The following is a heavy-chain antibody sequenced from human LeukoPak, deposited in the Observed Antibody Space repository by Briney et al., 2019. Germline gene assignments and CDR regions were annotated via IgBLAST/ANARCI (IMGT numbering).Heavy chain of an antibody. J-gene: IGHJ5*02. CDR2: IQTDGGDK. CDR1: GFTFRNYG. V-gene: IGHV3-33*01. CDR3: AREDGPTYVGRFVH. Sequence: PGRSLRLSCTASGFTFRNYGINWVRQAPDKGLEWVTFIQTDGGDKYYADSVKGRFTISRDNSRNTVFLQVNNVKAEDTAVYFCAREDGPTYVGRFVHWGQGTLVTVSS. D-gene: IGHD1-26*01.